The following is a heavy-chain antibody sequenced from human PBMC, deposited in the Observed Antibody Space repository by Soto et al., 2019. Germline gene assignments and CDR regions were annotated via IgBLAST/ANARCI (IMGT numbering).Heavy chain of an antibody. V-gene: IGHV3-11*01. Sequence: GGSLRLSCAASGFTFSDYYMSWIRQAPGKGLEWVSYISSSGSTIYYADSVKGRFTISRDNAKNSLYLQMNSLRAEDTAVYYCARDRAVTTRGPYYYYYMDVWGKGTTVTVSS. CDR2: ISSSGSTI. CDR1: GFTFSDYY. J-gene: IGHJ6*03. D-gene: IGHD4-17*01. CDR3: ARDRAVTTRGPYYYYYMDV.